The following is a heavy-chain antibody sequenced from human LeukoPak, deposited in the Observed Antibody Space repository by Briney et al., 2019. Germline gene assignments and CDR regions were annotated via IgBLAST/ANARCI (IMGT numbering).Heavy chain of an antibody. CDR1: GYTFTSYY. D-gene: IGHD5-12*01. CDR3: ARDIGWYSGYDFDY. J-gene: IGHJ4*02. Sequence: GASVKVSCKASGYTFTSYYMHWVRQAPGQGLEWMGWINPNSGGTNYAQKFQGRVTMTRDTSISTAYMELSRLRSDDTAVYYCARDIGWYSGYDFDYWGQGTLVTVSS. V-gene: IGHV1-2*02. CDR2: INPNSGGT.